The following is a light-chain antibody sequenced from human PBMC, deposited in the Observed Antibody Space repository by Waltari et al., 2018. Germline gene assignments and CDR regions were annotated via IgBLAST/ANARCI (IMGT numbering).Light chain of an antibody. V-gene: IGKV2-28*01. CDR2: LGP. J-gene: IGKJ3*01. Sequence: DIVMTQSPLSLPVTPGEPASISCRSTQSLLHSSGNNFLDWYLQKPGQSPQLLIYLGPNQASEVPDRFSGSGSGPDVTLKISRVEAGDVGVYYCMQALQTPFTFGPGTKVDIK. CDR1: QSLLHSSGNNF. CDR3: MQALQTPFT.